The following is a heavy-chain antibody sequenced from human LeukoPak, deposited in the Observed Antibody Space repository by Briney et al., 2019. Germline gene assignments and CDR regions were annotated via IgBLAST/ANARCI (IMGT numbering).Heavy chain of an antibody. Sequence: SETLSLTCTVSGGSISSYYWSWIRQPPGKGLEWIGEINHSGSTNYNPSLKSRVTISVDTSKNQFSLKLSSVTAADTAVYYCARGPLGSSWGYWGQGTLVTVSS. J-gene: IGHJ4*02. CDR3: ARGPLGSSWGY. CDR2: INHSGST. V-gene: IGHV4-34*01. D-gene: IGHD6-13*01. CDR1: GGSISSYY.